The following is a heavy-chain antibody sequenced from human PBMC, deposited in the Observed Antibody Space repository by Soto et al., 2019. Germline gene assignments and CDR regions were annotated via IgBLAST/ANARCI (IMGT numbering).Heavy chain of an antibody. J-gene: IGHJ4*02. CDR1: GFTFHDYA. CDR2: ISWSGDSV. Sequence: ESGGALVSPGRSLRLSCSASGFTFHDYAMHWVRQRPGKGLEWVSGISWSGDSVGYADSVKGRFTISRDNAKNSLYLQMDTLRVDDTAFYYCAKVGRHFLFDYWGQGTLVTVSS. CDR3: AKVGRHFLFDY. V-gene: IGHV3-9*01.